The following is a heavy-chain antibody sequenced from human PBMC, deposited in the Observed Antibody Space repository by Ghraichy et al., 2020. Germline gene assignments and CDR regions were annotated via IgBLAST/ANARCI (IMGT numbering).Heavy chain of an antibody. CDR1: GGTFSSFA. D-gene: IGHD6-6*01. Sequence: SVKVSCKASGGTFSSFAISWVRQVPGQGLEWMGGIIPIFGTTNFAQKFQGRVTITADESTSTVYMELYRLRSEDTAVYYCARDEGQLDPSPGYYYYMAVWGKGTTVTVSS. V-gene: IGHV1-69*13. CDR2: IIPIFGTT. J-gene: IGHJ6*03. CDR3: ARDEGQLDPSPGYYYYMAV.